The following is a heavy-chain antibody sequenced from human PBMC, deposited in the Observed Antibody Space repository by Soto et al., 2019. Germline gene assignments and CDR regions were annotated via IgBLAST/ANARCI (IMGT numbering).Heavy chain of an antibody. Sequence: SVKVSCKASGGTFSSYAISWVRQAPGQGLEWMGGIIPIFGTANYAQKFQGRVTITADESTSTAYMELSSLRSEDTAVYYCARLWDYDVDTSYVAKVGPNNFDYWGQGTLVTVSS. J-gene: IGHJ4*02. CDR2: IIPIFGTA. V-gene: IGHV1-69*13. D-gene: IGHD5-18*01. CDR1: GGTFSSYA. CDR3: ARLWDYDVDTSYVAKVGPNNFDY.